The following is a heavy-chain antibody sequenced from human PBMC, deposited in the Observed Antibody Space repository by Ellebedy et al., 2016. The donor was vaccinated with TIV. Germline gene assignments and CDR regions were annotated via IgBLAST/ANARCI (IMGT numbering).Heavy chain of an antibody. CDR2: IDHSGSS. CDR1: GGSFSDYY. CDR3: ARGGSWGLAY. V-gene: IGHV4-34*01. J-gene: IGHJ4*02. D-gene: IGHD2-15*01. Sequence: GSLRLSXAVYGGSFSDYYWTWIRQPPGKGLEWIGEIDHSGSSNYNPSLKSRVTISVDTSKNQFSLKLKSVTAADTAVYYCARGGSWGLAYWGQGTLVTVSS.